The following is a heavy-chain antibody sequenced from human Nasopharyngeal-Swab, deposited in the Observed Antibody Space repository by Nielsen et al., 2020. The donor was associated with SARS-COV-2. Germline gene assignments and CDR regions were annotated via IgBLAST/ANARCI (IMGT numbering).Heavy chain of an antibody. J-gene: IGHJ5*02. CDR3: ARGGRNSYGYVDP. CDR1: GFIFSTYD. Sequence: GESLKISCAASGFIFSTYDIYWVRQAPGKGLVWVSRMNSDGSSTTYADSVKGRFTISRDNAKNTLYLQMNSLRAEDTAVYYCARGGRNSYGYVDPWGQGTLVTVSS. D-gene: IGHD5-18*01. CDR2: MNSDGSST. V-gene: IGHV3-74*01.